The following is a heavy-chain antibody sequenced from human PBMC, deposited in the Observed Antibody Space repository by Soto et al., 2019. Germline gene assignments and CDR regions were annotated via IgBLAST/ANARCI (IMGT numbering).Heavy chain of an antibody. CDR2: INAGNGNT. D-gene: IGHD6-19*01. V-gene: IGHV1-3*01. J-gene: IGHJ4*02. CDR3: ARGLGPRYSSGWYDGEDY. CDR1: GYTFTSYA. Sequence: ASVKVSCKASGYTFTSYAMHWVRQAPGQRLEWMGWINAGNGNTKYSQKFQGRVTITRDTSASTAYMELSSLRSEDTAVYYCARGLGPRYSSGWYDGEDYWGQGTLVTVSS.